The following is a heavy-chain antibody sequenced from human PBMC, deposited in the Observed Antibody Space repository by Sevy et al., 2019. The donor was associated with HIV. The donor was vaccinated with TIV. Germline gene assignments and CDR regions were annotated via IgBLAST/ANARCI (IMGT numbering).Heavy chain of an antibody. V-gene: IGHV3-30-3*01. CDR2: ISYDGSNK. CDR3: ARDESSSAEFDY. Sequence: GSLRLSCAASGFTFSSYAMHWVRQAPGKGLEWVAVISYDGSNKYYADSVKGRFTISRDNSKNTLYLQMNSLRAEDTAVYYCARDESSSAEFDYWGQGTLVTVSS. D-gene: IGHD6-6*01. CDR1: GFTFSSYA. J-gene: IGHJ4*02.